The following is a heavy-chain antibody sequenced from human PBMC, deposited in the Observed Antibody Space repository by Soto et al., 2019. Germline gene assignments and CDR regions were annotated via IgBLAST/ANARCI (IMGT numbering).Heavy chain of an antibody. CDR1: GYTFTGYY. D-gene: IGHD2-2*01. CDR2: INPNSGGT. Sequence: ASVKVSCKASGYTFTGYYMHWVRQAPGQGLEWMGWINPNSGGTNYAQKFQGRVTMTRDTSISTAYMELSRLRSDDTAAYYCARSDIVVVPAGNYYYYYGMDVWGQVTTVTVSS. CDR3: ARSDIVVVPAGNYYYYYGMDV. V-gene: IGHV1-2*02. J-gene: IGHJ6*02.